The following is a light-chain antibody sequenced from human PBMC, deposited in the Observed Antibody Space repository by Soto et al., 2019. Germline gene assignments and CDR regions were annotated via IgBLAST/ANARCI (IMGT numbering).Light chain of an antibody. Sequence: QSALTQPASVSGSPGQSITISCTGTSGEVGGYNYVSWYQQHPGKAPKLMIYEVSNRPSGVSNRFSGSKSGNTASLTISGLQAEDEADYYCSSYTSSSTLGVFGGGTKLTVL. CDR2: EVS. J-gene: IGLJ2*01. V-gene: IGLV2-14*01. CDR3: SSYTSSSTLGV. CDR1: SGEVGGYNY.